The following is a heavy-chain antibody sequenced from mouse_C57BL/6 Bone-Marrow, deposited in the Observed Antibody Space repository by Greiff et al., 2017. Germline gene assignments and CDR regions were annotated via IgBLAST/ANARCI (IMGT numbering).Heavy chain of an antibody. Sequence: QVQLQQPGAELVRPGTSVKLSCKASGYTFTSYWMHWVKQRPGQGLEWIGVIDPSDSYTNYNQKFKGKATLTVDTYSSTAYMQLSSLTSEDSAVYYCARRWSDYWGQGTTLTVSS. V-gene: IGHV1-59*01. CDR2: IDPSDSYT. CDR3: ARRWSDY. J-gene: IGHJ2*01. D-gene: IGHD1-1*02. CDR1: GYTFTSYW.